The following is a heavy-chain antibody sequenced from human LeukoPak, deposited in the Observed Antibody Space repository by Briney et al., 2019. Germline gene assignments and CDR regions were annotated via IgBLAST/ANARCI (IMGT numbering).Heavy chain of an antibody. V-gene: IGHV3-23*01. D-gene: IGHD3-3*01. Sequence: GGSLRLSCAASGFTFSSYAMSWVRQAPGKGLEWVSAISGSGGSTHYADSVKGRFTISRDNSKNTLYLQMNSLRAEDTAVCYCAKDGAYYDFWSGRNWFDPWGQGTLVTVSS. CDR3: AKDGAYYDFWSGRNWFDP. CDR2: ISGSGGST. CDR1: GFTFSSYA. J-gene: IGHJ5*02.